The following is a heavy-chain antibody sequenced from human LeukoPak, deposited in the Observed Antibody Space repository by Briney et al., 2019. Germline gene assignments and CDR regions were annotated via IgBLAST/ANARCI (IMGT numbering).Heavy chain of an antibody. CDR1: GFTFSNYW. CDR3: AKRGRYYDSSGYYDY. D-gene: IGHD3-22*01. V-gene: IGHV3-23*01. CDR2: ISGSGGST. Sequence: GGSLRLSCAASGFTFSNYWMHWVRQAPGKGLEWVSAISGSGGSTYYADSVKGRFTISRDNSKNTLYLQMNSLRAEDTAVYYCAKRGRYYDSSGYYDYWGQGTLVTVSS. J-gene: IGHJ4*02.